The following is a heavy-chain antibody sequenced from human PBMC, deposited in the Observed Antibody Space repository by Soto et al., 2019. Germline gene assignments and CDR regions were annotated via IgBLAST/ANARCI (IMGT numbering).Heavy chain of an antibody. D-gene: IGHD3-10*01. CDR1: GYTFTGYY. CDR3: ARDSVRMVRGRFDP. CDR2: INPNSGGT. V-gene: IGHV1-2*02. J-gene: IGHJ5*02. Sequence: ASVKVSCKASGYTFTGYYMHWVRQAPGQGLEWMGWINPNSGGTNCAQKFQGRVTMTRDTSISTAYMELSRLRSDDTAVYYCARDSVRMVRGRFDPWGQGTLVTVSS.